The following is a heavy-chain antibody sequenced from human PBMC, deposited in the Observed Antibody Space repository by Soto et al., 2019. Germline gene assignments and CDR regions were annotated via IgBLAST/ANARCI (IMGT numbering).Heavy chain of an antibody. CDR1: GYSFTSYW. J-gene: IGHJ6*02. V-gene: IGHV5-51*01. CDR2: IYPGDSDT. D-gene: IGHD6-13*01. CDR3: ARRSSSSRYRRYYYGMDV. Sequence: LGESLKISCKGSGYSFTSYWIGWVRQMPGKGLEWMGIIYPGDSDTRYSPSFQGQVTISADKSISTAYLQWSSLKASDTAMYYCARRSSSSRYRRYYYGMDVWGQGTTVTVSS.